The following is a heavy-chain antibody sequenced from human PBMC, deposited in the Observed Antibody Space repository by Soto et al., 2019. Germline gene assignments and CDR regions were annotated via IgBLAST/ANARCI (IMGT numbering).Heavy chain of an antibody. CDR3: ARNAYSSSPPSYYYYGMDV. D-gene: IGHD6-6*01. Sequence: GESLKISCKGSGYSFTSYWSGWVRQMPGKGLEWMGIIYPGDSDTRYSPSFQGQVTISADKSISTAYLQWSSLKASDTAMYYCARNAYSSSPPSYYYYGMDVWGQGTTVTVSS. J-gene: IGHJ6*02. V-gene: IGHV5-51*01. CDR2: IYPGDSDT. CDR1: GYSFTSYW.